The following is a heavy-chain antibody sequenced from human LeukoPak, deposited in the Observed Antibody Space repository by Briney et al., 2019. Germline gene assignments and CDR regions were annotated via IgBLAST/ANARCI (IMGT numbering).Heavy chain of an antibody. CDR1: GGSNSSSSYY. V-gene: IGHV4-39*01. D-gene: IGHD1-26*01. Sequence: SETLSLXCTVSGGSNSSSSYYWGWSRQPPGKGPEWIGSIYYSGSTYYNPSLKSRVTISVDTSKNQFSLKLSSVTAADTAVYYRASLLVGAYYFDYWGQGTLVTVSS. J-gene: IGHJ4*02. CDR3: ASLLVGAYYFDY. CDR2: IYYSGST.